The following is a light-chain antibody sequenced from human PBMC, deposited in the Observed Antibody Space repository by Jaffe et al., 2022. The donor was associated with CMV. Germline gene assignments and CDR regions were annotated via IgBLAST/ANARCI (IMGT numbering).Light chain of an antibody. V-gene: IGLV2-11*01. CDR3: SSYAGSYTLI. CDR1: NSDVGAYDF. CDR2: DVN. Sequence: QSVLTQPRSVSGSPGQSVTISCTGTNSDVGAYDFISWYQHHPGKAPRLLIHDVNKRPSGVPGRFSGSKSANTASLTISGLLAEDEADYHCSSYAGSYTLIFGGGTKLTVL. J-gene: IGLJ2*01.